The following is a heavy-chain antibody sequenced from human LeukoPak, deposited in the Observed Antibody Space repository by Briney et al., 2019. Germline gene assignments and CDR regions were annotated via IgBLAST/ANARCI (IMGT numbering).Heavy chain of an antibody. V-gene: IGHV3-7*03. Sequence: HPGGSLRLSCAASGFTFSSYWMSWVRQAPGKGLEWVANIKQDGSEKYYVDSVKGRFTISRDNAKNSLHLQMNSLRAEDTAVYYCARDIYGGSYYTGDYWGQGTLVTVSS. J-gene: IGHJ4*02. CDR2: IKQDGSEK. CDR3: ARDIYGGSYYTGDY. CDR1: GFTFSSYW. D-gene: IGHD1-26*01.